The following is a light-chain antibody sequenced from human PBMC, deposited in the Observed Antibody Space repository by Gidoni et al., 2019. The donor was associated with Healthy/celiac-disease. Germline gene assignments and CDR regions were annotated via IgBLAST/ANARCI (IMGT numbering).Light chain of an antibody. CDR2: WAS. Sequence: DIVMTQSPHFLAVSLGERATINCKSSQSVLYSSNNKNYLAWYQQKPGQPPKLLIYWASTRESGVPDRFSGSGSGTDFTLTISSLQAEDVAVYYCQQYYSTPWTFXXXTKVEIK. J-gene: IGKJ1*01. CDR3: QQYYSTPWT. CDR1: QSVLYSSNNKNY. V-gene: IGKV4-1*01.